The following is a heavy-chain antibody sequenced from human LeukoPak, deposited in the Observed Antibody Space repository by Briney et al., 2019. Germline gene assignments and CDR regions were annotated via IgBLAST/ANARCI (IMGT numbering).Heavy chain of an antibody. V-gene: IGHV4-31*03. J-gene: IGHJ4*02. D-gene: IGHD2-15*01. CDR1: GGSISSGGYY. Sequence: PSETLSLTCTVSGGSISSGGYYWSWIRQHPGKGLEWIGYIYYSGSTYYNPSLKSRVTIPVDTSKNQFSLKLSSVTAADTAVYYCARELAAALDYWGQGTLVTVSS. CDR2: IYYSGST. CDR3: ARELAAALDY.